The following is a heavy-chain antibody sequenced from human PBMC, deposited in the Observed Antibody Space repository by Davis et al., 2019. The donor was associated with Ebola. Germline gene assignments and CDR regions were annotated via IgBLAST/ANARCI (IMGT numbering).Heavy chain of an antibody. CDR3: VGGASRWLQGGTYFDY. J-gene: IGHJ4*02. Sequence: ASVKVSCKASGYTFTTYDINWVRQAPGQGLEWMGWMNPNTGNTGYALKFQGRVTMTRNTSISTAYMDLSSLRSEDTAVYYCVGGASRWLQGGTYFDYWGQGTLVTVSS. D-gene: IGHD5-24*01. CDR2: MNPNTGNT. V-gene: IGHV1-8*01. CDR1: GYTFTTYD.